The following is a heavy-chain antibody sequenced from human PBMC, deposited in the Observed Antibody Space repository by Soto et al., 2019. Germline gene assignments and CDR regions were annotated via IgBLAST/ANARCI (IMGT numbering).Heavy chain of an antibody. D-gene: IGHD5-18*01. CDR1: GYTFTNYG. V-gene: IGHV1-18*01. CDR3: ARGIVNQYSYGKSNWFDP. J-gene: IGHJ5*02. Sequence: ASVKVSCKASGYTFTNYGVSWVRQAPGQGLEWMGWISADTGNTNYAQKLQGRVTMTTDTSTNTAYMELRSLRSDDTAVYYCARGIVNQYSYGKSNWFDPWGQGALVTVSS. CDR2: ISADTGNT.